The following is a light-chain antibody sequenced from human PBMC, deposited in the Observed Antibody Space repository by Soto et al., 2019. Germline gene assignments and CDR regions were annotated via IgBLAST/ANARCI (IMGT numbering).Light chain of an antibody. Sequence: ESVLTQSPGTLSLSPGERATLSCRASQSVSSIAWYQQKPGQAPRLLIYGASSRATGIPDRFSGSGSGTDFTLTISGLEPEDFAVYYCQQYGSSPSTFGQGTKVEIK. CDR1: QSVSS. J-gene: IGKJ1*01. CDR2: GAS. CDR3: QQYGSSPST. V-gene: IGKV3-20*01.